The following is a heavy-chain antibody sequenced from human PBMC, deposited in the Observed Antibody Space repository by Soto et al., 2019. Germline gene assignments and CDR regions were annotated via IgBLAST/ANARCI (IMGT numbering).Heavy chain of an antibody. CDR2: ISTSSSYI. CDR3: ARGSIVATSLTPFDY. Sequence: PGGSLRLSCAASGFTLSSYSMNWVRQAPGKGLEWVSSISTSSSYIYYADSMKGRFTMSRDNAKNSLHLQIDSLRAEDTAVYYCARGSIVATSLTPFDYWGQGTLVTVSS. CDR1: GFTLSSYS. V-gene: IGHV3-21*01. J-gene: IGHJ4*02. D-gene: IGHD5-12*01.